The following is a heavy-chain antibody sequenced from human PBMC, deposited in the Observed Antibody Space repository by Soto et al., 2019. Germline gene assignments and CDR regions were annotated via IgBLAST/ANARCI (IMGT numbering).Heavy chain of an antibody. D-gene: IGHD4-17*01. V-gene: IGHV3-23*01. CDR3: AKRSTVTLHYFDY. J-gene: IGHJ4*02. CDR2: IRGSGGGT. CDR1: GFSFSTYG. Sequence: GGSLRLSCAASGFSFSTYGMTWVRQAPGKGLEWVSGIRGSGGGTYYADSVKGRFTISRDNSKNTMYLQMDSLRAEDTAVYYCAKRSTVTLHYFDYWGLGTLVTVSS.